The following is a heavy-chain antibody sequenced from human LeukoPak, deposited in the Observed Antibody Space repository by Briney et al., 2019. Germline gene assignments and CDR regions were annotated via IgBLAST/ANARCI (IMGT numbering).Heavy chain of an antibody. Sequence: ASVTVSFKASGYTFTSYGISWVRQAPGQGLEWMGWISAYNGNTNYAQKLQGRVTMTTDTSTSTAYMELRSLRSDDTAVYYCARRGGGSSFRGYGCYYYYMDVWGKGTTVTVSS. D-gene: IGHD6-6*01. J-gene: IGHJ6*03. CDR1: GYTFTSYG. V-gene: IGHV1-18*01. CDR3: ARRGGGSSFRGYGCYYYYMDV. CDR2: ISAYNGNT.